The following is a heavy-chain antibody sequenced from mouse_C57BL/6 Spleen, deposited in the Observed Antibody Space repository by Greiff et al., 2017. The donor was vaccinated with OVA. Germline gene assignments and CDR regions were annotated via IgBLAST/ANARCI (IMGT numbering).Heavy chain of an antibody. CDR2: ISSGSSTI. CDR3: ARTSYYDSSKGYFDY. V-gene: IGHV5-17*01. CDR1: GFTFSDYG. Sequence: EVKLVESGGGLVKPGGSLKLSCAASGFTFSDYGMHWVRQAPEKGLEWVAYISSGSSTIYYADTVKGRFTISRDNAKNTLFLQMTSLRSEDTAMYYCARTSYYDSSKGYFDYWGQGTPLTVSS. J-gene: IGHJ2*01. D-gene: IGHD1-1*01.